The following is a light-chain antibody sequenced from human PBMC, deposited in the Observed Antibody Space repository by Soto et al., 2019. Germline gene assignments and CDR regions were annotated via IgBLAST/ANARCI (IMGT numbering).Light chain of an antibody. J-gene: IGKJ2*01. V-gene: IGKV3-15*01. CDR2: DAS. Sequence: EIVLPQTPAILSVSPGERATLSCRASQSISRSLAWYQQKPGQAPRLLISDASTRATGIPARFSGSGSGTEFTLTISSLQSEDFALYYCHQYNSWPPGTLGQGTKVDIK. CDR1: QSISRS. CDR3: HQYNSWPPGT.